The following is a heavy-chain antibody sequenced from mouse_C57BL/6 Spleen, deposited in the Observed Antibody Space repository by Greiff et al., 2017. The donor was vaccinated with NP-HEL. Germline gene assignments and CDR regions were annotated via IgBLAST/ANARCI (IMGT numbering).Heavy chain of an antibody. CDR2: IDPSDSYP. V-gene: IGHV1-69*01. J-gene: IGHJ1*03. Sequence: VQLQQPGAELVMPGASVKLSCKASGYTFTSYWMHWVKQRPGQGLEWIGEIDPSDSYPNYNQKFKGKSTLTVDKSSSTAYMQLSSLTSEDSAVYYCARLDGRRYFDVWGTGTTVTVSS. CDR1: GYTFTSYW. CDR3: ARLDGRRYFDV.